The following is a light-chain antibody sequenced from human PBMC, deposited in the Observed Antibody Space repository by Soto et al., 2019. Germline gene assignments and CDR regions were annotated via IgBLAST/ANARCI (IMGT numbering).Light chain of an antibody. CDR3: HKKNNPPPHSP. J-gene: IGKJ4*01. CDR1: QDISNY. CDR2: DAS. Sequence: DIQMTQSPSSLSASVGDRVTITCQASQDISNYLNWYQQKPGKAPKLLIYDASNLETGVPSRFSGSGSGTDFTFTTSGLKPKIMPQYYCHKKNNPPPHSPSGGGPKLRSN. V-gene: IGKV1-33*01.